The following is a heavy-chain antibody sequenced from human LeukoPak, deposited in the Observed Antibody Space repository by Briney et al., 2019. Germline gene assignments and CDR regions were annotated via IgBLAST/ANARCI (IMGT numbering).Heavy chain of an antibody. Sequence: PGRSLRLSCAASGFTFSSYAMHWVRQAPGKGLEWVAVISYDGSNKFYADSVKGRFTISRDNSKNTLYLQMNSLRAEDTAVYYCARTTGPMIEVVILDYWGQGTLVTVSS. CDR3: ARTTGPMIEVVILDY. CDR2: ISYDGSNK. D-gene: IGHD3-22*01. J-gene: IGHJ4*02. V-gene: IGHV3-30-3*01. CDR1: GFTFSSYA.